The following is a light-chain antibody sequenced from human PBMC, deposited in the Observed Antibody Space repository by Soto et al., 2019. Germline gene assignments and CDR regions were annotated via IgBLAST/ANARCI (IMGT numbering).Light chain of an antibody. CDR3: QQRHMWPIT. J-gene: IGKJ5*01. V-gene: IGKV3-11*01. CDR1: QRISGY. CDR2: DAS. Sequence: EIVLTQSPATLSLSPGERATLSCRASQRISGYLGWYQQKPGQAPRLLIYDASNRATGIPVRFSGSGSGTDYTLTITNLEPEDSAVYYCQQRHMWPITFGQGTRLEIK.